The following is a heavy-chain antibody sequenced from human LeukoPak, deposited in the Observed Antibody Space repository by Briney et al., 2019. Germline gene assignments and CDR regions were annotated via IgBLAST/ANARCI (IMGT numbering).Heavy chain of an antibody. V-gene: IGHV3-23*01. CDR3: AKGLWYSSGWCYDY. Sequence: GGSLRLSCVASGFPLSNYAMSWVRQVPGKGLEWVSATSSSDDGTYYADSVKGRFTISRDNSKNTLYLQMNSLRAEDTAVYYCAKGLWYSSGWCYDYWGQGTLVTVSS. D-gene: IGHD6-19*01. CDR2: TSSSDDGT. J-gene: IGHJ4*02. CDR1: GFPLSNYA.